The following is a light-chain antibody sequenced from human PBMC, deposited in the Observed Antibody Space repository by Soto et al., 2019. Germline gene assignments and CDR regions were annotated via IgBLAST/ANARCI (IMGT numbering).Light chain of an antibody. Sequence: DIQMTKSPSSLSASVGDSVTITYQASPDTTNYFNWDQQKPGKAPNRLIYGASNLETGVPSRFSGSGSGTDFTFTISSLQAEDIGTYFCQQYDSVFTFGQGTRLEIK. CDR3: QQYDSVFT. J-gene: IGKJ5*01. V-gene: IGKV1-33*01. CDR2: GAS. CDR1: PDTTNY.